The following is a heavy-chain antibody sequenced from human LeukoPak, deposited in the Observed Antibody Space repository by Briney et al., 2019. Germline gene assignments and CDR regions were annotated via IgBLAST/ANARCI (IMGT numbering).Heavy chain of an antibody. CDR3: ARDLYASGSYDY. D-gene: IGHD3-10*01. J-gene: IGHJ4*02. V-gene: IGHV3-7*04. CDR2: IKQDGNEK. Sequence: GGSLRLSCAASGFTFSTYWMSWVRQAPGKGLEWVGNIKQDGNEKHYVDSVKGRFTISRDNGKNSLYLQMNSPRAEDTAVYYCARDLYASGSYDYWGQGTLVTVSS. CDR1: GFTFSTYW.